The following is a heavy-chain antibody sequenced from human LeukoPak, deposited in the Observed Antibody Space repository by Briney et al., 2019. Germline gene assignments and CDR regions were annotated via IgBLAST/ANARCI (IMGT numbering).Heavy chain of an antibody. V-gene: IGHV4-31*03. CDR1: GGSISSGGYY. CDR2: IYYSGST. CDR3: ARDLVKHRGAAAYYYYGMDV. Sequence: KPSETLSLTCTVSGGSISSGGYYWSWIRQHPGKGLEWIGYIYYSGSTYYNPSLKSRVTISVDTSKNQFSLKLSSVTAADTAVYYCARDLVKHRGAAAYYYYGMDVWGQGTTVTVSS. J-gene: IGHJ6*02. D-gene: IGHD6-13*01.